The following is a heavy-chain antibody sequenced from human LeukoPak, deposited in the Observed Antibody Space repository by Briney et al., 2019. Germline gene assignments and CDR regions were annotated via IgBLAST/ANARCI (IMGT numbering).Heavy chain of an antibody. CDR3: ARDHDWAFDE. CDR1: GFTFSNYA. Sequence: GGSLRLSCAASGFTFSNYAMIWVRQAPGRGLEWVSHIFNSDSTIDYADSVNDRITISRDNPKNSLYLQMNNLRDGDTAVYYCARDHDWAFDEWGLGTLVTVPA. V-gene: IGHV3-48*02. D-gene: IGHD3-9*01. CDR2: IFNSDSTI. J-gene: IGHJ4*02.